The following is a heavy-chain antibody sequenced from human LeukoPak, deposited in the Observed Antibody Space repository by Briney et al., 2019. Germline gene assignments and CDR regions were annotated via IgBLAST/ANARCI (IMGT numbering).Heavy chain of an antibody. D-gene: IGHD6-13*01. Sequence: GGSLRLSCAASGFTVSSNYMSWVRQAPGKGLEWVSVIYSGGSTYYADSVKGRFTISRDNSKNTLYLQMNSLRAEDTAVYYCARDAGYSSSWYSNYYYYGMGVWGQGTTVTVSS. CDR3: ARDAGYSSSWYSNYYYYGMGV. CDR2: IYSGGST. J-gene: IGHJ6*02. V-gene: IGHV3-66*01. CDR1: GFTVSSNY.